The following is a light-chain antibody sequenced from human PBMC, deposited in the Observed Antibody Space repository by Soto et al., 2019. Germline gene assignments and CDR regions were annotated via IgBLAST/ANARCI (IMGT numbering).Light chain of an antibody. CDR1: QSVSSSY. V-gene: IGKV3-20*01. CDR2: GAS. CDR3: QQYDTSPWT. Sequence: EIVLTQSPGTLSLSPGDRATLSCRASQSVSSSYLAWYQHKPVQAPRLLIYGASSRAPGIPDRFSGSGSGTDFTLTISRLEPEDFAVYYCQQYDTSPWTFGQGTKGEIK. J-gene: IGKJ1*01.